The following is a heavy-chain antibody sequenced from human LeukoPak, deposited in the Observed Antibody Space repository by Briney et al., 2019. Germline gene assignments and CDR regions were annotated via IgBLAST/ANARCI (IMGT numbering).Heavy chain of an antibody. J-gene: IGHJ4*02. V-gene: IGHV1-2*02. D-gene: IGHD2-2*01. CDR3: ARGPAGDLSFDY. Sequence: ASVKVSCKASGYTFTGYYMHWVRQAPGQGLEWMGWINPNSGGTSYAQKFQGRVTMTRDTSISTAYMELSRLRSDDTAVYYCARGPAGDLSFDYWGQGTLVTVSS. CDR2: INPNSGGT. CDR1: GYTFTGYY.